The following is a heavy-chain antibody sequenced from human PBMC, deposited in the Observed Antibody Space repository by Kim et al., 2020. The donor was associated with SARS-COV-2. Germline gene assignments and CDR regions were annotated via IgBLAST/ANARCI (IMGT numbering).Heavy chain of an antibody. J-gene: IGHJ6*02. CDR3: AREASSSWNYYGMDV. V-gene: IGHV3-30*07. Sequence: DSVKGRFTISRDNSKNTLYLQMNSLRAEDTAVYYCAREASSSWNYYGMDVWGQGTTVTVSS. D-gene: IGHD6-13*01.